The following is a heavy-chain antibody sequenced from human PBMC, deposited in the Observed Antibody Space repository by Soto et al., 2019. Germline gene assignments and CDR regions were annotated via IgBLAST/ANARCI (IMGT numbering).Heavy chain of an antibody. V-gene: IGHV4-59*12. CDR2: ISYSGST. CDR3: ARDLDYGGNSEASDV. D-gene: IGHD4-17*01. CDR1: SGSISRYY. J-gene: IGHJ3*01. Sequence: SETLSLTCTVSSGSISRYYWTWIRQPPGKGLEWIGYISYSGSTNYNPSLKSRVTISADTSKNQFSLKASDTAMYYCARDLDYGGNSEASDVWGQGTMVTVSS.